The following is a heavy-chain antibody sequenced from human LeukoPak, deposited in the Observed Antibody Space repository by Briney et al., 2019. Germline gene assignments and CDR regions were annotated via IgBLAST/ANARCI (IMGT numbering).Heavy chain of an antibody. J-gene: IGHJ4*02. Sequence: GGSLRLSCAASRFTFSNYAMSRVRQAAGKGLEWVSGITSGHSTFYADSVKGRFTISRDNSKNTVYLQMNSLRAEDTAVYYCAKDYPECTGTTCSGEAFFDYWGQGTLVTVSS. CDR2: ITSGHST. CDR1: RFTFSNYA. D-gene: IGHD2-2*01. V-gene: IGHV3-23*01. CDR3: AKDYPECTGTTCSGEAFFDY.